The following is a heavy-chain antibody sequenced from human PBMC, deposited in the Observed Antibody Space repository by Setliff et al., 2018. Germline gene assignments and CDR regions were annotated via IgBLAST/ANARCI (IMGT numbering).Heavy chain of an antibody. CDR3: ARSGDYYDSSGYYYHYYYMDV. Sequence: SETLSLTCTVSGGSISSRYWSWIRQPPGKGLEWIGYIYYSGSTNYNPSLKSRVTISVDTSKNQFSLKLSSVTAADTAVYYCARSGDYYDSSGYYYHYYYMDVWGKGTTVTVSS. V-gene: IGHV4-59*11. CDR2: IYYSGST. D-gene: IGHD3-22*01. J-gene: IGHJ6*03. CDR1: GGSISSRY.